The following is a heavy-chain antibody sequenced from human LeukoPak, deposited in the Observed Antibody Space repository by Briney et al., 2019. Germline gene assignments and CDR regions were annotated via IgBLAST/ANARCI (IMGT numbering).Heavy chain of an antibody. J-gene: IGHJ3*02. Sequence: SETLSLTSTVSGGSINSYYWSWLRQPPGKGLEWLGYIYNSETINYNPSLTSRVTISLDTSKNQVSLKLTSVTAADTAVYYCVRVGGASSILSAFDIWGQGTMVTVSS. CDR1: GGSINSYY. CDR2: IYNSETI. D-gene: IGHD6-6*01. CDR3: VRVGGASSILSAFDI. V-gene: IGHV4-59*01.